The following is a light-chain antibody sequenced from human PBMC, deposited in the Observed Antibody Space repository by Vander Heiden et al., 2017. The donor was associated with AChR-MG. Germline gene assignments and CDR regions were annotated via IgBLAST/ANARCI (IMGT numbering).Light chain of an antibody. Sequence: SYELTQPPSVSVSPGQTARITCSGDALPTQYAYWYQQKPGQAPLLVMYKYSERPSRLPERFSGSSSGTTVTLTISGVQAEDEADYYCQSADSSGTYVVFGGGTKLTVL. CDR1: ALPTQY. CDR3: QSADSSGTYVV. V-gene: IGLV3-25*03. CDR2: KYS. J-gene: IGLJ2*01.